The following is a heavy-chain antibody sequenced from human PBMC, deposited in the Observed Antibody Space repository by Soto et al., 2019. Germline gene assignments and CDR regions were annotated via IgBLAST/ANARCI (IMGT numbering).Heavy chain of an antibody. V-gene: IGHV1-2*04. CDR3: ARERIAAAGKDYYYYYGMDV. D-gene: IGHD6-13*01. Sequence: ASVKVSCKASGYTFTGYYMHWVRQAPGQGLEWMGWINPNSGGTNYAQKFQGWVTMTRDTSISTAYMELSRLRSDDTAVYYCARERIAAAGKDYYYYYGMDVWGQGTTVTV. CDR1: GYTFTGYY. CDR2: INPNSGGT. J-gene: IGHJ6*02.